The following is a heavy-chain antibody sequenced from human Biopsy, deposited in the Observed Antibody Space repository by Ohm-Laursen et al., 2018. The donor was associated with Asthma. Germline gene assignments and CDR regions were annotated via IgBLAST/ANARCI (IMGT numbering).Heavy chain of an antibody. CDR1: GFTFSNYA. CDR3: AKDSARAYYDDSSGYYSSGSYYYYGMDV. CDR2: IIFSGGST. Sequence: SLRLSCAAPGFTFSNYAMSWVRQTSGKGLERVSAIIFSGGSTYYADSVKGRFTISRDNSKNTLDLQMTSLRAEDTAVYYCAKDSARAYYDDSSGYYSSGSYYYYGMDVWGQGTTVTVSS. J-gene: IGHJ6*02. V-gene: IGHV3-23*01. D-gene: IGHD3-22*01.